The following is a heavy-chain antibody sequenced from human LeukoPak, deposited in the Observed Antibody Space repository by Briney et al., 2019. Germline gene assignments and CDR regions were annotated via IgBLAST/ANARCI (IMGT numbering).Heavy chain of an antibody. D-gene: IGHD4-23*01. J-gene: IGHJ4*02. CDR3: AKAPGGGNWN. V-gene: IGHV3-23*01. CDR1: GFTFSTHA. Sequence: PGGSLRLSCVASGFTFSTHAMTWVRQAPGKGLEWVSVISGSGRSGTNYADSVKGRFTISRDNSKNTLYLQMNSLRVEDTAIYYCAKAPGGGNWNWGQGTLVTVSS. CDR2: ISGSGRSGT.